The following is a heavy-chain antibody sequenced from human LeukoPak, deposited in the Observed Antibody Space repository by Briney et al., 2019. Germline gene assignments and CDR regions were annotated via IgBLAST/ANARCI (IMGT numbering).Heavy chain of an antibody. D-gene: IGHD2-21*02. CDR2: IYYSGST. Sequence: SETLSLTCTVSGGSLSSGDYYWRWVRQPPGKGLEWIGYIYYSGSTYYNPSLKSRVTISVDTSKNQFSLKLSSVTAADTAVYYCARELAYCGGDCYSFDYWGQGTLVTVSS. CDR3: ARELAYCGGDCYSFDY. CDR1: GGSLSSGDYY. V-gene: IGHV4-30-4*01. J-gene: IGHJ4*02.